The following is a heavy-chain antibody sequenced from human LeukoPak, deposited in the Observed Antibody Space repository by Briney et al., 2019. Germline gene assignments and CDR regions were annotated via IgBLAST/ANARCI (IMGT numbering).Heavy chain of an antibody. V-gene: IGHV4-30-4*01. CDR3: ARGIIILTGYPDY. CDR2: IYYSGST. J-gene: IGHJ4*02. D-gene: IGHD3-9*01. Sequence: PSETLSLTCTVSGGSISSGDYYWSWIPQPPGKGLEWIGYIYYSGSTYYNPSLKSRVTISVDTSKNQFSLKLSSVTAADTAVYYCARGIIILTGYPDYWGQGTLVTVSS. CDR1: GGSISSGDYY.